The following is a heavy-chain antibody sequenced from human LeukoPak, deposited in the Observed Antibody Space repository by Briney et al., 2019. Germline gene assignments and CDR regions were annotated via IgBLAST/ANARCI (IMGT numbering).Heavy chain of an antibody. D-gene: IGHD2-8*01. V-gene: IGHV1-69*10. CDR2: IIPILGIA. Sequence: VKVSCKASGGTFSSYAISWVRQAPGQGLEWMGRIIPILGIANYAQKFQGRVTITADKSTSTAYMELSSLRSEDTAVYYCAKAGAMVYAPFDYWGQGTLVTVSS. CDR3: AKAGAMVYAPFDY. CDR1: GGTFSSYA. J-gene: IGHJ4*02.